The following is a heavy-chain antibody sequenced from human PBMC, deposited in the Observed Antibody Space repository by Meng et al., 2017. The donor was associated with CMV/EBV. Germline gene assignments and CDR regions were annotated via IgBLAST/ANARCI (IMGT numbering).Heavy chain of an antibody. J-gene: IGHJ4*02. Sequence: GSISGRHWWSWVRQPPGKGLEWIGEIYHSGSTNYNPSLKSRITISVDKSKNQFSLKLSSVTAADTAVYYCARGSDEAAAGTSYFDYWGQGTLVTVSS. CDR3: ARGSDEAAAGTSYFDY. D-gene: IGHD6-13*01. CDR2: IYHSGST. V-gene: IGHV4-4*02. CDR1: GSISGRHW.